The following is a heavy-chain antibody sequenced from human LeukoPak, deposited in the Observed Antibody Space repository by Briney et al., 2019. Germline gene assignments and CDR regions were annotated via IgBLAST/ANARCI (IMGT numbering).Heavy chain of an antibody. CDR1: GDMFNGYY. J-gene: IGHJ4*02. Sequence: ASVKVSCKASGDMFNGYYLHWGRQAPGQGREWRGWIDPNSGAADHGQNFQGRVTMTRDTSFSTAYMELTGLRSDDSAVYYCVREQWLKYYFDYWGQGTLVTVSS. D-gene: IGHD6-19*01. CDR2: IDPNSGAA. V-gene: IGHV1-2*02. CDR3: VREQWLKYYFDY.